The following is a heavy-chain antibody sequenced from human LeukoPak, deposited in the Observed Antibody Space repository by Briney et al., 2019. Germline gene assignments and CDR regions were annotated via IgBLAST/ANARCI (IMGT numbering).Heavy chain of an antibody. J-gene: IGHJ6*03. D-gene: IGHD3-10*01. V-gene: IGHV3-74*01. CDR2: INSDGSST. CDR3: AKRSYYGSGSSYYYYMDV. Sequence: GGSLRLSCAASGFTFSSYWMHWARQAPGKGLVWVSRINSDGSSTSYADSVKGRFTISRDNAKNTLYLQMNSLRAEDTAVYYCAKRSYYGSGSSYYYYMDVWGKGTTVTISS. CDR1: GFTFSSYW.